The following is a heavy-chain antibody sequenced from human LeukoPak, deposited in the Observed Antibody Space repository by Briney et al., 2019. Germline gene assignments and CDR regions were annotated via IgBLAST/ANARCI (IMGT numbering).Heavy chain of an antibody. V-gene: IGHV3-30*03. J-gene: IGHJ4*02. CDR2: ISYDGSNK. CDR1: GFTFSSYG. CDR3: ARREWGEYYFDY. D-gene: IGHD3-16*01. Sequence: PGGSLRLSCAASGFTFSSYGMHWVRQAPGKGLEWVAVISYDGSNKYYADSVKGRFTISRDNSKNTLYLQMNSLRAEDTAVYYCARREWGEYYFDYWGQGTLVTVSS.